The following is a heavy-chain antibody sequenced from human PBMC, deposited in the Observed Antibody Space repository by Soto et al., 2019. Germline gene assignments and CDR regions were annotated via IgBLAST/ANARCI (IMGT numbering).Heavy chain of an antibody. CDR2: IDSSTKYT. CDR3: AREYYYTMDV. Sequence: GGSLRLSCEASGFTFRDYYMTWFRQAPGKGLEWLSYIDSSTKYTNYADPVKGRFTISRDNAKNSLYLQMNSLRADDTAVYYCAREYYYTMDVWGQGTMVTVSS. CDR1: GFTFRDYY. V-gene: IGHV3-11*05. J-gene: IGHJ6*02.